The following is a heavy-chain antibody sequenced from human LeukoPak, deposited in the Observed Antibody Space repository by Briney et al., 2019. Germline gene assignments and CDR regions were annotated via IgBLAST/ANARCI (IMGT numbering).Heavy chain of an antibody. CDR3: AKGRGQGFDY. Sequence: PGGSLRLSCAASGFTFSSYGMHWVRQAPGKGLEWVAFIRYDGSNKYYADSVKGRFTISRDNFKNTLYLQMNSLRVEDTAVYYCAKGRGQGFDYWGQGTLVTVSS. CDR1: GFTFSSYG. D-gene: IGHD3-10*01. J-gene: IGHJ4*02. V-gene: IGHV3-30*02. CDR2: IRYDGSNK.